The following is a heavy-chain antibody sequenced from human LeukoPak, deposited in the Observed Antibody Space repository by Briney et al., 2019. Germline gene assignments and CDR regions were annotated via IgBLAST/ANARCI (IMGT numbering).Heavy chain of an antibody. CDR2: IYYSGST. V-gene: IGHV4-39*01. D-gene: IGHD1-26*01. CDR3: ARRSGSYGGILDN. J-gene: IGHJ4*02. Sequence: SETLSLTCSVSGGSITYSHYYWGWVRQPPGKGLEWIGGIYYSGSTYYNPSLKSRVTISVDTSRSEFSLRLSSVTAADTALYFCARRSGSYGGILDNWGQGILGTVSS. CDR1: GGSITYSHYY.